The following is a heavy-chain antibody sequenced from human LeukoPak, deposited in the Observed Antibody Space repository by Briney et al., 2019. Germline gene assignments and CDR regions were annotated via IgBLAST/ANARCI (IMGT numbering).Heavy chain of an antibody. Sequence: PGGSLRLSCAASGLTFSSHWMHWVRQAPGKGLVWVSRINTDGSGTSYADSVKGRFTISRDNAKNTLYLQMNSLRAEDTAVYYCARGNAHAFDIWGQGTMVTVSS. CDR3: ARGNAHAFDI. CDR2: INTDGSGT. CDR1: GLTFSSHW. V-gene: IGHV3-74*01. J-gene: IGHJ3*02. D-gene: IGHD1-1*01.